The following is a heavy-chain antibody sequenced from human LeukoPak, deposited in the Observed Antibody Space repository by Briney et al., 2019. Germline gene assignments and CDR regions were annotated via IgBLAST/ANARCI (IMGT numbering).Heavy chain of an antibody. CDR3: AKDRWRGVTTLFSGLLDY. V-gene: IGHV3-30*18. D-gene: IGHD4-11*01. Sequence: PGGSLRLSCAASGFTFSSYGMHWVRQAPGKGLEWVAVISYDGSNKYYADSVKGRFTISRDNSKNTLYLQMNSLRAEDTAVYYCAKDRWRGVTTLFSGLLDYWGQGTLVTVSS. CDR1: GFTFSSYG. J-gene: IGHJ4*02. CDR2: ISYDGSNK.